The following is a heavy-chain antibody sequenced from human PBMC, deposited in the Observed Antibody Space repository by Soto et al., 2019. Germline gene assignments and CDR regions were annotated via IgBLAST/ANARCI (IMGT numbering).Heavy chain of an antibody. CDR3: ARVIYGSGYYYYYGMDV. J-gene: IGHJ6*02. CDR2: IYHSGST. Sequence: SETLSLTCAVSGGSISSSNWWSWVRQPPGKGLEWIGEIYHSGSTNYNPSLKSRVTISVDKSKNQFSLKLGSVTAADTAVYYCARVIYGSGYYYYYGMDVWGQGTTVTVSS. D-gene: IGHD3-10*01. V-gene: IGHV4-4*02. CDR1: GGSISSSNW.